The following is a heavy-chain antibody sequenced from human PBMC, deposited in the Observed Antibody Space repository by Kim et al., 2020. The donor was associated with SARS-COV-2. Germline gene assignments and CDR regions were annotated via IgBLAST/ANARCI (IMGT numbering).Heavy chain of an antibody. D-gene: IGHD6-19*01. CDR2: IYYSGST. CDR3: ATFVSSSGWYYYYYGMDV. V-gene: IGHV4-39*01. Sequence: SETLSLTCTVSGGSISSSSYYWGWIRQPPGKGLEWIGSIYYSGSTYYNPSLKSRVTISVDTSKNQFSLKLSSVTAADTAVYYCATFVSSSGWYYYYYGMDVCGQGTTVTVSS. J-gene: IGHJ6*02. CDR1: GGSISSSSYY.